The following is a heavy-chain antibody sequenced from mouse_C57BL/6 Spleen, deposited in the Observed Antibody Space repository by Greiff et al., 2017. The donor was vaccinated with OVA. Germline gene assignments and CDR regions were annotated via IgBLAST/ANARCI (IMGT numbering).Heavy chain of an antibody. Sequence: VQLQQSGPELVKPGASVKISCKASGYAFSSSWLNWVKQRPGKGLEWIGRIYPGDGDTNYNGKFKGKATLTADKSSSTAYMQLSSLTSEDSAVYFCARDFIDYWGQGTTLTVSS. V-gene: IGHV1-82*01. CDR1: GYAFSSSW. CDR3: ARDFIDY. J-gene: IGHJ2*01. CDR2: IYPGDGDT.